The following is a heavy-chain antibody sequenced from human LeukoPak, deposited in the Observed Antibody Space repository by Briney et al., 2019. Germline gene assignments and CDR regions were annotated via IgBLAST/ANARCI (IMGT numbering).Heavy chain of an antibody. D-gene: IGHD4/OR15-4a*01. J-gene: IGHJ4*02. CDR2: INHSGST. CDR1: GGSFSGYY. V-gene: IGHV4-34*01. Sequence: PSETLSLTCAVYGGSFSGYYWSWIRQPPGKGLEWIGEINHSGSTNYNPSLKSRVTISVDTSKSQFSLKLSSVTAADTAVYYCASESRVRLDYWGQGTLVTVSS. CDR3: ASESRVRLDY.